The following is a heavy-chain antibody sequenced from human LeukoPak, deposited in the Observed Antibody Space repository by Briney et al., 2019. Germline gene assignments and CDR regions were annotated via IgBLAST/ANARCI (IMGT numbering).Heavy chain of an antibody. CDR3: TRDRTTITLFEL. J-gene: IGHJ4*02. CDR2: ISPDGSTT. D-gene: IGHD4-11*01. CDR1: GFSISSYW. Sequence: GGSLRLSCAASGFSISSYWMHWVRQVPGKGLVWVSRISPDGSTTGYADSVKGRFTASRDNARNTPYLQINSLRAEDSAVYYCTRDRTTITLFELWGQGTLVTVPS. V-gene: IGHV3-74*01.